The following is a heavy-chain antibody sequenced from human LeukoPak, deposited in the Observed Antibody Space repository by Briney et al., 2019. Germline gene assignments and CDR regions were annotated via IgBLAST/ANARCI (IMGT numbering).Heavy chain of an antibody. CDR2: IYSGGST. CDR3: AKGQYDFWSGYGDY. CDR1: GFTVSSNY. J-gene: IGHJ4*02. D-gene: IGHD3-3*01. V-gene: IGHV3-53*01. Sequence: GGSLRLSCAASGFTVSSNYMSWVRQAPGKGLEWVSVIYSGGSTYYADSVKGRFTISRDNSKNTLYLQMNSLRAEDTAVYYCAKGQYDFWSGYGDYWGQGTLVTVSS.